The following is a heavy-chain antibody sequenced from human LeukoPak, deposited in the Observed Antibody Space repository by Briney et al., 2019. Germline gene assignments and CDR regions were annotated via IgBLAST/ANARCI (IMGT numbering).Heavy chain of an antibody. J-gene: IGHJ4*02. CDR2: ISNDGRNL. D-gene: IGHD5-12*01. CDR1: GFTFSSYA. V-gene: IGHV3-30*18. Sequence: GRSLRLSCAASGFTFSSYAMHWVRQAPGKGLKWVAVISNDGRNLHYADSVKGRFTISRDNSKNTLWLQMNSLRDEDTAMYYCAKGRGQDSDYDYILDYWGQGTLVTVSS. CDR3: AKGRGQDSDYDYILDY.